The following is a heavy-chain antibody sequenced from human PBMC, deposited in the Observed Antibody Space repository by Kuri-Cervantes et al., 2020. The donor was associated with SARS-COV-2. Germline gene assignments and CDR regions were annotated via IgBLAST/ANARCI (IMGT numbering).Heavy chain of an antibody. CDR2: IFSNDEK. V-gene: IGHV2-26*01. D-gene: IGHD1-7*01. CDR1: GFSLSNARMG. Sequence: SGPTLVKPTETLTLTCTVSGFSLSNARMGVSWIRQPPGKALEWLAHIFSNDEKSYSTSLRSRLTISKDTSKSQVVLTMTNMDPVDTATYYCAHGNKKTTRWFDPWGQGTLVTVSS. J-gene: IGHJ5*02. CDR3: AHGNKKTTRWFDP.